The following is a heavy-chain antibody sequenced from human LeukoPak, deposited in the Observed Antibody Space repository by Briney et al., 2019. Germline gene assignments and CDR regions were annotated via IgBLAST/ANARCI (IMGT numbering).Heavy chain of an antibody. V-gene: IGHV1-46*01. D-gene: IGHD3-22*01. CDR1: GYTFTSYY. CDR3: ARDSRLSSGYYDSSGYSLDY. J-gene: IGHJ4*02. CDR2: INPSGGST. Sequence: ASVKVSCKASGYTFTSYYMHWVRQAPGQGLEWMGIINPSGGSTSYAQKLQGRVTITADESTSTAYMELSSLRSEDTAVYYCARDSRLSSGYYDSSGYSLDYWGQGTLVTVSS.